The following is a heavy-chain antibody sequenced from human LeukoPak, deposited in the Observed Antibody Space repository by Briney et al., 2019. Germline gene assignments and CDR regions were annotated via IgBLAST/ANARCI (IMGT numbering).Heavy chain of an antibody. CDR2: ISGSGGTT. D-gene: IGHD5-24*01. J-gene: IGHJ3*02. CDR3: AKIRRDGYNEAFDI. CDR1: GFTFGTYA. Sequence: PGGSLRLSCAASGFTFGTYAMSWVRQAPGKGLEWVSGISGSGGTTLYADSVKGRFTISRDNSKNTLYLQMNSLRAEDTAVYYCAKIRRDGYNEAFDIWGQGTMVTVSS. V-gene: IGHV3-23*01.